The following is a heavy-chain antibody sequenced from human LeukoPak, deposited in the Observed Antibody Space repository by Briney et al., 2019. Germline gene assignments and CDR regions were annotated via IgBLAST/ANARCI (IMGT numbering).Heavy chain of an antibody. D-gene: IGHD3-22*01. CDR1: GFTFSSYA. CDR3: ARDRYYYDSSGYYSPPY. Sequence: GGSPRLSCAASGFTFSSYAMHWVRQAPGKGLEWVAVISYDGSNKYYADSVKGRFTISRDNSKNTLYLQMNSLRAEDTAMYYCARDRYYYDSSGYYSPPYWGQGILVTVSS. V-gene: IGHV3-30-3*01. CDR2: ISYDGSNK. J-gene: IGHJ4*02.